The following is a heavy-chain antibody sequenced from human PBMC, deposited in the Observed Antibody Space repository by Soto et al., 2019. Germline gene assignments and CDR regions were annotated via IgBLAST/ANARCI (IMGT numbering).Heavy chain of an antibody. V-gene: IGHV1-18*01. D-gene: IGHD2-15*01. CDR3: ARDPGGMRYCSGGSCYSSVWFDP. Sequence: QVQLVQSGAEVKKPGASVKVSCKASGYTFTSYGISWVRQAPGQGLEWMGWISAYNGNTNYAQKLQGRVTMTTDTSTRQAYMGLRSLRSDDTAVYYCARDPGGMRYCSGGSCYSSVWFDPWGQGTLVTVSS. CDR1: GYTFTSYG. J-gene: IGHJ5*02. CDR2: ISAYNGNT.